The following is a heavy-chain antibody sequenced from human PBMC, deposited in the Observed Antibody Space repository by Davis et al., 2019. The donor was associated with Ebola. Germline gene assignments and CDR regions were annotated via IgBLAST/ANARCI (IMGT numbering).Heavy chain of an antibody. CDR1: GYTFTSYG. J-gene: IGHJ4*02. CDR2: ISAYNGNT. V-gene: IGHV1-18*01. D-gene: IGHD2-2*01. CDR3: AGHGRRLVGYFDS. Sequence: ASVKVSCKASGYTFTSYGISWVRQAPGQGLEWMGWISAYNGNTNYAQKFQGRVTIVADESPSTAYVELSSLKSDDTAVYYCAGHGRRLVGYFDSWGQGTLVTVSS.